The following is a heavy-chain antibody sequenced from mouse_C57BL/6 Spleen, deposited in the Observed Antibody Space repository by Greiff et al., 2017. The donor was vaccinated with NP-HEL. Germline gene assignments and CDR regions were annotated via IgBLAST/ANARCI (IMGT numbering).Heavy chain of an antibody. CDR2: IHPNSGST. Sequence: QVQLQQPGAELVKPGASVKLSCKASGYTFTSYWMHWVKQRPGQGLEWIGMIHPNSGSTNYNEKFKSKATLTVDKSSSTAYMQLSSLRSEDSAVYDCASAAFTTVVADWYFDVWGTGTTVTVSS. D-gene: IGHD1-1*01. J-gene: IGHJ1*03. CDR3: ASAAFTTVVADWYFDV. CDR1: GYTFTSYW. V-gene: IGHV1-64*01.